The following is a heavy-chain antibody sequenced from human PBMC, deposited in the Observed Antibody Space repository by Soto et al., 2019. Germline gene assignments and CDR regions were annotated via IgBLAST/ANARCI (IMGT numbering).Heavy chain of an antibody. Sequence: AETLSLTFAVYGGSISSSNWGSWVRQPQGKGVEWIGEIYHIRSTNYNPSLKSRVTISVDQSKNQFSLKLRSVTAAATAVYYCASALARDWGQGTLVTVSA. CDR3: ASALARD. V-gene: IGHV4-4*02. J-gene: IGHJ4*02. CDR1: GGSISSSNW. CDR2: IYHIRST.